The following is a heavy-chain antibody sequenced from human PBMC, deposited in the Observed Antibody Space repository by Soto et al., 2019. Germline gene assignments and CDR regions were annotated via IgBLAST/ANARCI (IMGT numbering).Heavy chain of an antibody. CDR2: IHFRGSP. J-gene: IGHJ3*02. V-gene: IGHV4-59*01. Sequence: PSETLSLTCSVSGGSINNYYWSWIRQPPGKGLEWIGYIHFRGSPNYSPSVKSRVVISVDTSKNQFSLKLSSVTTADTAVYYCARYDILTGRRDAFDIWGRGTMVTVSS. D-gene: IGHD3-9*01. CDR1: GGSINNYY. CDR3: ARYDILTGRRDAFDI.